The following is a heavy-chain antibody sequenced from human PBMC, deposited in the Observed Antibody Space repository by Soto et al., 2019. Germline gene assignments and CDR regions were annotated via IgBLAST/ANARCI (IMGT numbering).Heavy chain of an antibody. V-gene: IGHV1-69*13. CDR3: AAGGRDGYIK. CDR1: RDTFNSYA. Sequence: ASVKVSCKASRDTFNSYALTWVRQAPGQGLEWMGGIIPILGTTKYAQKFQGRVTMTADESTSTAYMELSSLRSEDRAVYFCAAGGRDGYIKWGQGTQVTVSS. D-gene: IGHD1-1*01. CDR2: IIPILGTT. J-gene: IGHJ4*02.